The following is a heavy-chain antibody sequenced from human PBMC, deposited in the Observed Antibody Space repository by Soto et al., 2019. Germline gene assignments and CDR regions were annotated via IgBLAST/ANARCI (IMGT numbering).Heavy chain of an antibody. CDR1: GGSISSGGYY. V-gene: IGHV4-31*03. Sequence: SETLSLTCTVSGGSISSGGYYWSWIRQHPGKGLEWIGYIYYSGSTYYNPSLKSRVTISVDTSKNQFSLKLSSVTAADTAVYYCAGHYYDSSGYYLGPAEYFQHWGQGTLVT. CDR2: IYYSGST. CDR3: AGHYYDSSGYYLGPAEYFQH. J-gene: IGHJ1*01. D-gene: IGHD3-22*01.